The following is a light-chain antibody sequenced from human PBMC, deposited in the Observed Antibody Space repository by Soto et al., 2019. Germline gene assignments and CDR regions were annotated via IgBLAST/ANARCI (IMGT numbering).Light chain of an antibody. CDR1: QSIYNY. CDR3: QQGYSTIP. V-gene: IGKV1-39*01. CDR2: AAS. Sequence: DIQLTQSQSSLSTSVGDRVTIAFRASQSIYNYLNWYQQIPGKAPKLLIYAASSLQSGVPSRFSGSGSGTDFTLTISSLQPEDFATYYCQQGYSTIPFGLGTRLEIK. J-gene: IGKJ5*01.